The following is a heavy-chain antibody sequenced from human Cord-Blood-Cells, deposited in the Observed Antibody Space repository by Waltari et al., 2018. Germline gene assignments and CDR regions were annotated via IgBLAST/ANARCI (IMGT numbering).Heavy chain of an antibody. CDR3: ARDYSDNQYYFDY. CDR2: ISTILGIA. Sequence: QVQLVQSGAEVKKPGSSVKVSCKASGGPFSSYAISWVRQAPGQGLEWMGRISTILGIANYAQKVQGRVTITAEKSTSTAYMELSSLRSEDTAVYYCARDYSDNQYYFDYWGQGTLVTVSS. D-gene: IGHD4-4*01. CDR1: GGPFSSYA. J-gene: IGHJ4*02. V-gene: IGHV1-69*09.